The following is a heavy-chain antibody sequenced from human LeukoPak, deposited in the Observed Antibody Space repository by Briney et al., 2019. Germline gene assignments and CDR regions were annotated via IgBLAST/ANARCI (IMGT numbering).Heavy chain of an antibody. D-gene: IGHD1-26*01. CDR3: ARVPLGGATSYYYYGMDV. V-gene: IGHV1-69*04. J-gene: IGHJ6*02. Sequence: GASVKVSCKASGGTFSSYAISWVRQAPGQGLEWMGRIIPILGIANYAQKFQGRVTITADKSTSTAYMELSSLRSEDTAVYYRARVPLGGATSYYYYGMDVWGQGTTVTVSS. CDR1: GGTFSSYA. CDR2: IIPILGIA.